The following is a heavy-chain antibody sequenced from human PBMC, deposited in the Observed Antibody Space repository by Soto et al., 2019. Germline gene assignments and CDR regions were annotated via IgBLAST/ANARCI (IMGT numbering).Heavy chain of an antibody. Sequence: QVQLVQSGAEVKKPGASVKVSCKASGYTFTSYGISWVRQAPGQGLEWMGWISAYNGNTNYAQKTQGRVTMTTDTPTSTAYVELRSLRSDDTAVYDCARGTEARQYNWFDPWGQGTPVTVSS. J-gene: IGHJ5*02. CDR2: ISAYNGNT. CDR1: GYTFTSYG. CDR3: ARGTEARQYNWFDP. D-gene: IGHD1-1*01. V-gene: IGHV1-18*01.